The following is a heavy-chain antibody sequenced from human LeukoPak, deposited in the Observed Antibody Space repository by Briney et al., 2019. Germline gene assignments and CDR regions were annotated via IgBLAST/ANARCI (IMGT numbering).Heavy chain of an antibody. J-gene: IGHJ6*02. CDR1: GFTFSSYW. V-gene: IGHV3-74*01. Sequence: GGSLRLSCAASGFTFSSYWMYWVRHAPGKGLVGVSRINSDGSTTSYADSVKGRFTISRDNAKNTLYLQMNSLRAEDTAVYYCARVGTTSNFYYYYGMDVWGQGTTVTVSS. D-gene: IGHD2/OR15-2a*01. CDR3: ARVGTTSNFYYYYGMDV. CDR2: INSDGSTT.